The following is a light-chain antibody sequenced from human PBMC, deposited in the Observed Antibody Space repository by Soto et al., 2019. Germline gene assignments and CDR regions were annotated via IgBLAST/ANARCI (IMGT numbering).Light chain of an antibody. Sequence: QSVLTQPPSASGSPGQSLTISCTGTSSDVGCYNFVSWYQQHPGKAPKLIIYEVSKRPSGVPDRFSGSKTGNTASLTVSGLQAEDEADYSCSSYAGRNSVVFGGGTKLTVL. V-gene: IGLV2-8*01. CDR1: SSDVGCYNF. J-gene: IGLJ2*01. CDR2: EVS. CDR3: SSYAGRNSVV.